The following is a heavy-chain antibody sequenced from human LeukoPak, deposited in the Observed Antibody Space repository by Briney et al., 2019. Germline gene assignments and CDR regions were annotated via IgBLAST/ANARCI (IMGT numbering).Heavy chain of an antibody. CDR1: GFTFSSYE. Sequence: PGGSLRLSCAASGFTFSSYEMNWVRQAPGKGLEWVSYISSSGTTIYYADSVKGRFTISRDNSKNSLYLQMNSLRTEDTALYYCAKDDCSGGSCYSYYGMDVWGQGTTVTVSS. J-gene: IGHJ6*02. CDR3: AKDDCSGGSCYSYYGMDV. V-gene: IGHV3-48*03. D-gene: IGHD2-15*01. CDR2: ISSSGTTI.